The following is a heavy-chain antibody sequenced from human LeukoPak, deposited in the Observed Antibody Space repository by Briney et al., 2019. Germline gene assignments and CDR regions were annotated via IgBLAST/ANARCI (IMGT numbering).Heavy chain of an antibody. CDR3: ARETYHYDSSGYYFSRGFDY. Sequence: GGSLRLSCAASGFTFSSYSMNWVRQAPGKGLEWVSSISSGSRTIYYADSVKGRFTISRDNAKNSLYLQMNTLRAEDTAVYYCARETYHYDSSGYYFSRGFDYWGQGTLVTVSS. V-gene: IGHV3-48*01. CDR2: ISSGSRTI. CDR1: GFTFSSYS. J-gene: IGHJ4*02. D-gene: IGHD3-22*01.